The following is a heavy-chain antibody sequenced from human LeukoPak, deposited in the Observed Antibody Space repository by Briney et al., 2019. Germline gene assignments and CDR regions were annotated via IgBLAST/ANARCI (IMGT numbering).Heavy chain of an antibody. CDR1: GFTFSSYA. D-gene: IGHD2-2*01. V-gene: IGHV3-23*01. CDR3: AKSDRYCSSTSCYYFDY. J-gene: IGHJ4*02. Sequence: GGSLRLSCAASGFTFSSYAMSWVRQAPGKGLEWVSAISGSGGSTYYADSVKGPFTISRDNSKNTLYLQMNSLRAEDTAVYYCAKSDRYCSSTSCYYFDYWGQGTLVTVSS. CDR2: ISGSGGST.